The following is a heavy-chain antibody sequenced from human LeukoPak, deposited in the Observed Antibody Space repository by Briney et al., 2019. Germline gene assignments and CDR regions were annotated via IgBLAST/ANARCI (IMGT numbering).Heavy chain of an antibody. CDR2: INWNGGST. Sequence: GGSLRLSCAASGFTFDDYGMSWVRQAPGKGLEWVSGINWNGGSTGYADSVKGRFTISRDNAKNSLYLQMNSLRAEDAALYYCATDHGSTSCYCGASDLWGQGTRVIVSS. V-gene: IGHV3-20*04. CDR1: GFTFDDYG. D-gene: IGHD2-2*01. CDR3: ATDHGSTSCYCGASDL. J-gene: IGHJ3*01.